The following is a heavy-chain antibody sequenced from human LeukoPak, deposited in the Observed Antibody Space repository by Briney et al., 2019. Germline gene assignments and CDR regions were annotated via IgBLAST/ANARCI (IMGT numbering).Heavy chain of an antibody. V-gene: IGHV3-20*04. D-gene: IGHD3-3*01. CDR1: GFTFDDYG. Sequence: PGGSLRLSCAASGFTFDDYGMNWVRQAPGKGLEWVSGINWNGGSTGYADSVKGRFTISRDNAKNSLYLQMNSLRAEDTAVYYCASQAVRFLDFDYWGQGTLVTVSS. J-gene: IGHJ4*02. CDR3: ASQAVRFLDFDY. CDR2: INWNGGST.